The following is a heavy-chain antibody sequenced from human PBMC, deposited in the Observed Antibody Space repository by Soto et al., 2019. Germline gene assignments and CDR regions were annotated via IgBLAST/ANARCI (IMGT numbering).Heavy chain of an antibody. D-gene: IGHD6-13*01. CDR3: ATGYDSSWRYTLEY. J-gene: IGHJ4*02. V-gene: IGHV3-74*01. CDR1: GFTFSNHW. Sequence: EVQLVESGGGLVQPGGSLRLSCAASGFTFSNHWMHWVRQAPGKGLVYVARMKSDGTITNYADSVKGRFTISRDNTKNTLTLQMNSLRAEDTGVYYCATGYDSSWRYTLEYWGQGTLVTVSS. CDR2: MKSDGTIT.